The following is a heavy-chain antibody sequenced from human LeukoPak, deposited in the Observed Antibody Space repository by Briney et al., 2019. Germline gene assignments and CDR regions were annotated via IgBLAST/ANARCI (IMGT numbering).Heavy chain of an antibody. Sequence: GGSLRLSCAASGFTFSSSAMSWVRQAPGKGLEWVSSISGSGGSTYYADSVKGRFTISRDNAKNSLYLQMNSLRAEDTAVYYRARDGGQQLAVYWYFDLWGRGTLVTVSS. J-gene: IGHJ2*01. CDR3: ARDGGQQLAVYWYFDL. V-gene: IGHV3-23*01. CDR2: ISGSGGST. D-gene: IGHD6-13*01. CDR1: GFTFSSSA.